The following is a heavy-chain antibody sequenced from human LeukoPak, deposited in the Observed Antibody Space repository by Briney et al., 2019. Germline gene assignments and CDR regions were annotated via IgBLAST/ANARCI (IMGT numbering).Heavy chain of an antibody. CDR1: GGSFSGYY. Sequence: SETLSLTCAVYGGSFSGYYWSWIRQPPGKGLEWIGEINHSGSTNYNPSLTSRVTISVDTSNNQFSLKLSSVTAADTAVYYCAREGGDSYYYYYGMDVWGKGTTVTVSS. D-gene: IGHD1-26*01. J-gene: IGHJ6*04. CDR2: INHSGST. V-gene: IGHV4-34*01. CDR3: AREGGDSYYYYYGMDV.